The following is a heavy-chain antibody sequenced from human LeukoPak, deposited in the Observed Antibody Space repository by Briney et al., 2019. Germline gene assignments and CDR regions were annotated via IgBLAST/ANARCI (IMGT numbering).Heavy chain of an antibody. CDR3: AREPSYDYGDYPSYGMDV. V-gene: IGHV3-30-3*01. J-gene: IGHJ6*02. CDR2: ISYGGSNK. D-gene: IGHD4-17*01. CDR1: GFTFSSYA. Sequence: GGSLRLSCAASGFTFSSYAMHWVRQAPGKGLEWVAVISYGGSNKYYADSVKGRFTISRDNSKNTLFLQMNSLRAEDTAVYYCAREPSYDYGDYPSYGMDVWGQGTTVTVSS.